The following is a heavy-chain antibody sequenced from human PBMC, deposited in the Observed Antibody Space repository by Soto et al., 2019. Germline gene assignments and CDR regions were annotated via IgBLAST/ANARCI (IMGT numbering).Heavy chain of an antibody. D-gene: IGHD5-18*01. J-gene: IGHJ4*02. CDR3: ARDGYSYGSFDY. Sequence: EVQLVESGGGLVQPGGSLRLSCAASGFTFSSYEMNWVRQAPGKGLEWVSYISSSGSTIYYADSVKGRFTISRDNAKNSLYLQMNSLRAEDTAVYYCARDGYSYGSFDYWGQGTLVTVSS. CDR2: ISSSGSTI. V-gene: IGHV3-48*03. CDR1: GFTFSSYE.